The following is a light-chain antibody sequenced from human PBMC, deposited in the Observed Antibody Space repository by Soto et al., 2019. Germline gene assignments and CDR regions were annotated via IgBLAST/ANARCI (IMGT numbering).Light chain of an antibody. CDR3: QQSYSAPLT. J-gene: IGKJ4*01. Sequence: AIQMTQSPSSLSASVGDRVIITCRASQAIRNDLGWYQQKPGKAPKLLIYTASTLQSGVPSRFSGSGSGADFTLTISSLQPEDFATYYCQQSYSAPLTFGGGTKVDIK. CDR1: QAIRND. V-gene: IGKV1-6*01. CDR2: TAS.